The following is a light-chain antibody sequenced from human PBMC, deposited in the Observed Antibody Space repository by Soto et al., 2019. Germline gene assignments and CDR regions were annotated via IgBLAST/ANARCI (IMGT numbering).Light chain of an antibody. CDR2: DAS. CDR3: HPYDNVPIT. CDR1: HDISNY. J-gene: IGKJ5*01. V-gene: IGKV1-33*01. Sequence: DIQMTQSPPSLSTSVGDRVTITCQASHDISNYLNWFQQRPGKAPKLLIYDASKLETGVPSRFSGRRSGANFTFTISSLQHDDFATYYCHPYDNVPITFGQGTRLEIK.